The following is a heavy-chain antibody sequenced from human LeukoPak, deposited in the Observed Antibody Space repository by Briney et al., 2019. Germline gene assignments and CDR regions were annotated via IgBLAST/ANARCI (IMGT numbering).Heavy chain of an antibody. J-gene: IGHJ4*02. CDR2: IYYSGST. CDR1: DGSIRSSIYY. D-gene: IGHD2-2*01. V-gene: IGHV4-39*01. CDR3: ARGRLVILAAISD. Sequence: SETLSLTCTVSDGSIRSSIYYWGWIRQPPGKGLEWIGSIYYSGSTYYNPSLKSRVTISVDTSKDQFSLKLSSVTAADTAVYYCARGRLVILAAISDWGQGTLVTVSS.